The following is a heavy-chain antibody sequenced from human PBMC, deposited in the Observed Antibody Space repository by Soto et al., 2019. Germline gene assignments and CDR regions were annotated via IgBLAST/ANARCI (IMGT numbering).Heavy chain of an antibody. CDR1: GYTLTELS. V-gene: IGHV1-24*01. CDR2: FDPEDGET. Sequence: ASVKVSCKVSGYTLTELSMHWVRQAPGKGLEWMGGFDPEDGETIYAQKFQGRVTMTEDTSTDTAYMELSSLRSEDTAVYYCATGSASGYYYYYYYGMDVWGQGTTVTVSS. J-gene: IGHJ6*02. D-gene: IGHD5-12*01. CDR3: ATGSASGYYYYYYYGMDV.